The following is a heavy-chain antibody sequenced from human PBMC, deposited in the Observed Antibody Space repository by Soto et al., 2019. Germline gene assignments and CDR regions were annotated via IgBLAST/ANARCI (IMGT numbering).Heavy chain of an antibody. CDR2: ISAHNGNT. J-gene: IGHJ4*02. CDR1: GYIFTSYG. Sequence: QAHLVQSGPEVKKPGASVKVSCKGSGYIFTSYGIAWVRQAPGQGLEWMGWISAHNGNTEYAQKLQGRVTVTRDTSTSTAYLELRSLRSDDTALYYCARGRDGDYWGQGALVTVSS. V-gene: IGHV1-18*01. CDR3: ARGRDGDY.